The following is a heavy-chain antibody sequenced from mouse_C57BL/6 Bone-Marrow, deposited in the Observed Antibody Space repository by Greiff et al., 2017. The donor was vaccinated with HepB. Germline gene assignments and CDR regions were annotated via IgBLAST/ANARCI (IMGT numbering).Heavy chain of an antibody. CDR3: AMAYDYDGDYYAIDY. D-gene: IGHD2-4*01. CDR1: GYTFTSYW. V-gene: IGHV1-74*01. Sequence: QVQLQQPGAELVKPGASVKVSCKASGYTFTSYWMHWVKQRPGQGLEWIGRIHPSDSDTNYNQKFKGKATLTVDKSSSTAYMQLSSLTSEDSAVYDYAMAYDYDGDYYAIDYWGQGTSVTVSS. J-gene: IGHJ4*01. CDR2: IHPSDSDT.